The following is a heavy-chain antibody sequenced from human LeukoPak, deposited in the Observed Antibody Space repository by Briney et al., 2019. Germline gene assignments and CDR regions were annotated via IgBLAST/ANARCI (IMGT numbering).Heavy chain of an antibody. CDR1: GGSFSGYY. D-gene: IGHD2-21*02. CDR3: AKDSNDIVVVTAILDY. J-gene: IGHJ4*02. CDR2: INHSGST. V-gene: IGHV4-34*01. Sequence: PSETLSLTCAVYGGSFSGYYWSWIRQPPGKGLEWIGEINHSGSTNYNPSLKSRVTISVDTSKNQFSLKLSSVTAADTAVYYCAKDSNDIVVVTAILDYWGQGTLVTVSS.